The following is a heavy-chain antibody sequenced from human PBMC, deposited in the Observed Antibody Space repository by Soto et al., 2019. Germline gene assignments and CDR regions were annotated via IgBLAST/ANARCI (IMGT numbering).Heavy chain of an antibody. CDR3: ARARGNCSGGSCYSGGGYYYYYMDV. V-gene: IGHV1-18*01. D-gene: IGHD2-15*01. J-gene: IGHJ6*03. CDR1: GYTFTSYG. Sequence: ASVKVSCKASGYTFTSYGISWVLQAPGQGLEWMGWISAYNGNTNYAQKLQGRVTMTTDTSTSTAYMELRSLRSDDTAVYYCARARGNCSGGSCYSGGGYYYYYMDVWGKGTTVTVSS. CDR2: ISAYNGNT.